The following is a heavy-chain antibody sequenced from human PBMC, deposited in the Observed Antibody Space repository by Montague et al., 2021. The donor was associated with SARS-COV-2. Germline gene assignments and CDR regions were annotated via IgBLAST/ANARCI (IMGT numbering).Heavy chain of an antibody. Sequence: SETLSLTCTVSGGSISSSSYYWGWIRQPPGKGLEWIGSIYYTGSTYYXXXLKSRVTISVDTSKNQFSLKLTSVTAADTAVYYCARDAGNAMSVVVTRDGLDVWGQGTPVTVSS. J-gene: IGHJ6*02. CDR2: IYYTGST. CDR1: GGSISSSSYY. V-gene: IGHV4-39*07. CDR3: ARDAGNAMSVVVTRDGLDV. D-gene: IGHD3-22*01.